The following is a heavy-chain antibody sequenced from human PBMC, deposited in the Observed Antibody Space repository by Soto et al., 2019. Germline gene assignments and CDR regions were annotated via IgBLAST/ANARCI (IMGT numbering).Heavy chain of an antibody. V-gene: IGHV4-4*07. D-gene: IGHD3-22*01. CDR1: GGSISSYY. CDR2: IYTTGST. Sequence: QVQLQESGPGLVKPSETLSLTCTVSGGSISSYYWSWIRQPAGKGLEWIGRIYTTGSTNYNPSLKRRVTMSVDTSKNQFSLKLSSVTAADTAVYYCARDGSGYDSSGYYLYDAFDIWGQGTMVTVSS. J-gene: IGHJ3*02. CDR3: ARDGSGYDSSGYYLYDAFDI.